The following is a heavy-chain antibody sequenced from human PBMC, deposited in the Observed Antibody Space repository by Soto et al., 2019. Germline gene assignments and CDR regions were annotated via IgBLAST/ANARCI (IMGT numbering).Heavy chain of an antibody. Sequence: SETLSLTCTVSGVSISNFYSSWIRQPPGKGLEWIGHIYYSGSTDYNPSLKSRVTISVDTSKNQFSLKLNSVTAADTAVYYCARAGSYYSIDNWGQGTLVTVSS. CDR1: GVSISNFY. V-gene: IGHV4-59*01. CDR3: ARAGSYYSIDN. D-gene: IGHD3-10*01. J-gene: IGHJ4*02. CDR2: IYYSGST.